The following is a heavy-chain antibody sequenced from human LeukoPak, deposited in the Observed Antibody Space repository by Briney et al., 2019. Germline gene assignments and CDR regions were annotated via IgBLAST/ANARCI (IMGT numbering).Heavy chain of an antibody. D-gene: IGHD3-16*01. V-gene: IGHV3-21*01. Sequence: SGGSLRLSCAASGFTFSSYSLNWVRQAPGKGLEWVSSISSSSSYVDYADSVKGRFTISRDNAKNSLYLQMDSLRVEDTAVYYCARDPPSRGTRYFDYWGQGTLVTVSS. CDR2: ISSSSSYV. CDR3: ARDPPSRGTRYFDY. CDR1: GFTFSSYS. J-gene: IGHJ4*02.